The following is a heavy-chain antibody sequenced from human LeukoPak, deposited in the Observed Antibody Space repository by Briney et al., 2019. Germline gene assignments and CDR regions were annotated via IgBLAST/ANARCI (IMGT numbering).Heavy chain of an antibody. D-gene: IGHD3-3*01. V-gene: IGHV3-66*04. J-gene: IGHJ6*02. CDR2: VYSGGST. CDR3: ARHFGVISKGVYYYYYGLDV. Sequence: PGGSLRLSCAASGFTVSTIYMNWVRQAPGKGLEWVSVVYSGGSTYYADSVKGRFTISRDNSKNTLYLQMSSLRAEDTAVYYCARHFGVISKGVYYYYYGLDVWGQGTTVTVSS. CDR1: GFTVSTIY.